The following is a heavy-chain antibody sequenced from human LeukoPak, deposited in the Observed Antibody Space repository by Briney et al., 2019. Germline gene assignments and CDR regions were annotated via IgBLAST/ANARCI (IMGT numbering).Heavy chain of an antibody. D-gene: IGHD3-10*01. CDR2: IYYSGNT. V-gene: IGHV4-59*08. CDR3: ARHQFYGSGSYYFDY. CDR1: GGSIRSYY. Sequence: SETLSLTCTVSGGSIRSYYWNWIRQPPREELEWIGYIYYSGNTNYNPSLKSRVTISVDTSKNQFALKVSSVTAADTAVYYCARHQFYGSGSYYFDYWGQGTLVTVSS. J-gene: IGHJ4*02.